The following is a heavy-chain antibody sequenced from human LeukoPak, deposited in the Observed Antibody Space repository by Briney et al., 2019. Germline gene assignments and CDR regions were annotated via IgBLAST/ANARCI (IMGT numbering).Heavy chain of an antibody. Sequence: SETPSLICTVFGGSISSISYYLGWIRQPPGPGLEWIGSIYYSGSTYYNPSLNSRVTISVDTSKNQFSLKLSSVPAADTAVYHCARREVVVAATHFDCWGQGTLVTVSS. CDR1: GGSISSISYY. D-gene: IGHD2-15*01. J-gene: IGHJ4*02. CDR2: IYYSGST. CDR3: ARREVVVAATHFDC. V-gene: IGHV4-39*01.